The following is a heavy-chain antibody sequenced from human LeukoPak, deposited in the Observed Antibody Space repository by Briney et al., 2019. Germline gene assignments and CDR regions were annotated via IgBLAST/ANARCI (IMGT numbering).Heavy chain of an antibody. CDR1: GYTFTRHY. V-gene: IGHV1-46*01. CDR3: ARGGTATSSPGDC. CDR2: INPSSGGT. D-gene: IGHD2-15*01. Sequence: ASVKVSCKASGYTFTRHYMNWVRQAPGQGLEWMGKINPSSGGTGYAQKFQGRVTMTRDTSISTAYMEVSSLRSDDTAVYYCARGGTATSSPGDCWGQGTLVTVSS. J-gene: IGHJ4*02.